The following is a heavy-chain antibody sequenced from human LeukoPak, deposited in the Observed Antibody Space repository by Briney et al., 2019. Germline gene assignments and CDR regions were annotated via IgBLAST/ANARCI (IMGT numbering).Heavy chain of an antibody. Sequence: PSETLSLTCTVSGGSISSGDHYWSWIRQPPGKGLEWIGYIYYSGTTYYNTSLRGRVTMSVDTSKNQFSLKLSSVTAADTAVYYCARDGLSGDYYYYYYMDVWGKGTTVTVSS. V-gene: IGHV4-30-4*01. J-gene: IGHJ6*03. CDR1: GGSISSGDHY. D-gene: IGHD3-16*01. CDR2: IYYSGTT. CDR3: ARDGLSGDYYYYYYMDV.